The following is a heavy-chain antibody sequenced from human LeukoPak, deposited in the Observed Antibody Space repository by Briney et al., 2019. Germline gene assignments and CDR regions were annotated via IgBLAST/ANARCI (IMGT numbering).Heavy chain of an antibody. CDR2: IYYSGKT. V-gene: IGHV4-39*01. J-gene: IGHJ4*02. CDR1: GGSINSSTYY. Sequence: SETLSLTCTVSGGSINSSTYYWGWIRQPPGKGLEWIGSIYYSGKTDYSPSLQSRVTISVDASKNQFSLNLSSVTAADTAVYYCARASSGSHDYWGQGTLVIVSS. CDR3: ARASSGSHDY. D-gene: IGHD3-10*01.